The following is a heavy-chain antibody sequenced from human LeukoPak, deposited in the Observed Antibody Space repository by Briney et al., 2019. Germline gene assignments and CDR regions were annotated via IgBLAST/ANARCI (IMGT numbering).Heavy chain of an antibody. CDR2: IITIFGTA. J-gene: IGHJ6*03. CDR1: GYTFTSHA. Sequence: SVKVSCKASGYTFTSHAKNWVRQAPGQRLEWMGGIITIFGTANYAQTCQGRVTITADKSTSTAYMELSSLRSEDTAVYYCARADSGYDGNYYYYYMDVWGKGTTVTVSS. CDR3: ARADSGYDGNYYYYYMDV. V-gene: IGHV1-69*06. D-gene: IGHD5-12*01.